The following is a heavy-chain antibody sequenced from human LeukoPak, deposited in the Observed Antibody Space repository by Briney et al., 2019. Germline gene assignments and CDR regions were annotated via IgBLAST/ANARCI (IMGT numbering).Heavy chain of an antibody. CDR2: IKSKTDGGTT. CDR1: GFTFSNAW. Sequence: PGGSLRLSCAASGFTFSNAWMSWVRQAPGKGLEWVGRIKSKTDGGTTDYAAPVKGRFTISRDNAKNTLYLQMSSLRAEDTAVYYCARDFLHLGGWGQGTMVTVSS. J-gene: IGHJ3*01. CDR3: ARDFLHLGG. V-gene: IGHV3-15*05. D-gene: IGHD3-16*01.